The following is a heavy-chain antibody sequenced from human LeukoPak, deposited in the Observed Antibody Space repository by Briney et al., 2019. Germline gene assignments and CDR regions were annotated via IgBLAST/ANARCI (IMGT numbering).Heavy chain of an antibody. Sequence: SETLSLTCAVSGDSINSNNWWTWVRQPPGKGLEWIGEIYHSGNTNYSPSLWSRVTVSVDRPKNQFSLKLTSVTAADTAVYYCARTQSFGEFSLDYWGQGVLVTVSS. CDR1: GDSINSNNW. CDR3: ARTQSFGEFSLDY. CDR2: IYHSGNT. J-gene: IGHJ4*02. V-gene: IGHV4-4*02. D-gene: IGHD3-10*01.